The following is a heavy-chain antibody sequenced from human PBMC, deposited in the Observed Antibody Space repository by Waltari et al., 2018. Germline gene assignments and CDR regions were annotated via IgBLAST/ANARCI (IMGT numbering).Heavy chain of an antibody. V-gene: IGHV4-39*01. CDR2: IYGGGST. D-gene: IGHD3-22*01. J-gene: IGHJ3*02. Sequence: QLQLQESGPGLVKPSETLSLTCSVSGGSITSSNSSWVWIRQPPGKGLEWIGSIYGGGSTYYKSSLKSRVTISVDTSKNQFSLRLTSVTAADTAVYYCARRRDFYDSSGYYYEAFDIWGQGTMVTVSS. CDR3: ARRRDFYDSSGYYYEAFDI. CDR1: GGSITSSNSS.